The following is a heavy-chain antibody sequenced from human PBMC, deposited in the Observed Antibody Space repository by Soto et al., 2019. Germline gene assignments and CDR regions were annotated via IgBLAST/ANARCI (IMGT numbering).Heavy chain of an antibody. V-gene: IGHV4-59*04. CDR3: ARHPGYGLYYFDY. D-gene: IGHD5-18*01. Sequence: SETLSLTCTVSGGSISNYYWSWIRQPPGKGLEWIGCIYYSGSTYYNPSLKSRVTISVDTSKSQFSLKLSSVTAADTAVYYCARHPGYGLYYFDYWGQGTLVTVSS. CDR1: GGSISNYY. J-gene: IGHJ4*02. CDR2: IYYSGST.